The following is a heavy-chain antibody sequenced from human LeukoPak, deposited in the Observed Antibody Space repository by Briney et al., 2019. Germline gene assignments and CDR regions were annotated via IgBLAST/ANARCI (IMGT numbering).Heavy chain of an antibody. D-gene: IGHD5-24*01. CDR3: AREGRGYRYGFRDGYNSLARGFDY. V-gene: IGHV3-23*01. CDR2: ISGSGRGGST. J-gene: IGHJ4*02. CDR1: GFTFNSYA. Sequence: GGSLRLSCAASGFTFNSYAMSWVRQAPGKGLEWVSGISGSGRGGSTYYADSVRGRFTISRDNSKNTLYLQMNSLRAEDTAVYYCAREGRGYRYGFRDGYNSLARGFDYWGQGTLVTVSS.